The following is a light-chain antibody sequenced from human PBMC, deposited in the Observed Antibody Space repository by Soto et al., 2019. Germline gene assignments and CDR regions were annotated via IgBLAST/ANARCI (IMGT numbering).Light chain of an antibody. CDR3: LLYYGGAQLGI. Sequence: QAVVTQEPSLTVSPGGTVTLTCASSAGAVTSGYYPNWFQQKPGQAPRALIYSTGHRHSWTPARFSGSLLGGKAALTLSGVQPEEEAEYYCLLYYGGAQLGIFGGGTKLTVL. CDR2: STG. J-gene: IGLJ2*01. V-gene: IGLV7-43*01. CDR1: AGAVTSGYY.